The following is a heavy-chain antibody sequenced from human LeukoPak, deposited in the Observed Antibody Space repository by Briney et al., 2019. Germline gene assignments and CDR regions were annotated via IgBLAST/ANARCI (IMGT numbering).Heavy chain of an antibody. D-gene: IGHD4-17*01. Sequence: GESLKISCKGSGYIFTSYWIGWVRQMPGKGLEWMGIIYPGDSDTRYSPSFQGQVTISADKSISTAYLQWSSLKASDTAMYYCARQRTTVTTSDAFDIWGQGTMVTVSS. CDR2: IYPGDSDT. V-gene: IGHV5-51*01. CDR3: ARQRTTVTTSDAFDI. J-gene: IGHJ3*02. CDR1: GYIFTSYW.